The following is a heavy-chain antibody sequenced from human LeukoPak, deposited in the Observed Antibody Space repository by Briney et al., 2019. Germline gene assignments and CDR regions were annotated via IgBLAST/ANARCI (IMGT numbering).Heavy chain of an antibody. D-gene: IGHD2-15*01. CDR1: GYTFSSYA. V-gene: IGHV3-23*01. CDR2: ISGSGGNT. Sequence: GGSLRLSCAASGYTFSSYAISWVRQAPGKGLEWVSAISGSGGNTYYADSVKGRFTISRDNSKSTLYLQMSSLRAEDTAVYYCVKVPRYCSGGSRYGGYFDYWGQGTLVTVSS. J-gene: IGHJ4*02. CDR3: VKVPRYCSGGSRYGGYFDY.